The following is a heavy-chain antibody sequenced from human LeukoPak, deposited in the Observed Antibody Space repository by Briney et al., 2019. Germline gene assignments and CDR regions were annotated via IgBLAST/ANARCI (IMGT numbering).Heavy chain of an antibody. CDR2: IFYSGGT. J-gene: IGHJ4*02. CDR3: ARSYCSGGSCYLYYFDY. D-gene: IGHD2-15*01. Sequence: SETLSLTCSISGASISSYYWSWIRQPPGKGLEWIGYIFYSGGTSYNPSLWSRVTISLDTSKNQFSLKLSSATATDTAIYFCARSYCSGGSCYLYYFDYWGQGTLVTVSS. CDR1: GASISSYY. V-gene: IGHV4-59*01.